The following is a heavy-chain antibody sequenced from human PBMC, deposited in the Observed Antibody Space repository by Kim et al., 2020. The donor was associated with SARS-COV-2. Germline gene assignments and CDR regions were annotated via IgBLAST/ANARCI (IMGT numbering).Heavy chain of an antibody. J-gene: IGHJ4*02. CDR3: GISGI. V-gene: IGHV3-7*01. CDR1: GITSSSYW. Sequence: GGSLRLSCVESGITSSSYWLTWVRQAPGKGLEWVANIKRDGSERYYGDSVKGRFTISRDNAKSSMFLQMNSLRSEDTAVYYCGISGIWGQGTLVTVS. CDR2: IKRDGSER.